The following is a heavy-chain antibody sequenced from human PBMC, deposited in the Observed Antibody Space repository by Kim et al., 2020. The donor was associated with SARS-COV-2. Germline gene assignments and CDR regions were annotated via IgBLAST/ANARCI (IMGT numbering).Heavy chain of an antibody. CDR2: IYYSGST. Sequence: SETLSLTCTVSGGSISSYYWSWIRQPPGKGLEWIGYIYYSGSTNYNPSLKRRVTISVDTSKNQFSLKLSSVTAADTAVYYCARLWVGATFDYLGQGTLVT. D-gene: IGHD1-26*01. J-gene: IGHJ4*02. CDR1: GGSISSYY. V-gene: IGHV4-59*08. CDR3: ARLWVGATFDY.